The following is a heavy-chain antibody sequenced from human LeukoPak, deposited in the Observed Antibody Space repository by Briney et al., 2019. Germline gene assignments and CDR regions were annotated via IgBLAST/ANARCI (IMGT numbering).Heavy chain of an antibody. J-gene: IGHJ4*02. D-gene: IGHD4-23*01. V-gene: IGHV3-30*04. CDR1: GFTFSRYA. CDR2: MSFDGSDR. CDR3: ARAQRWMDGDFDL. Sequence: GRSLRLSCEASGFTFSRYAMNWVRQAPGKGLEWVSVMSFDGSDRYYSDSVKGRFTISRDNSKNTLYLQVNSLRVEDTAVYYCARAQRWMDGDFDLWGQGTLVTVSS.